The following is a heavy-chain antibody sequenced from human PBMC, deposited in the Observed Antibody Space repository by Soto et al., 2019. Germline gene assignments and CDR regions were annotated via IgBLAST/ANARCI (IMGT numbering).Heavy chain of an antibody. CDR1: GFIFSDSS. D-gene: IGHD4-17*01. Sequence: QVQLVESGGGLVKPGGSLRLSCAASGFIFSDSSMTWIRQAPGKGLEWISFIATRTTAIYYADSVKGRFTISRDDANNSLFLQMNSLRAEDTAVYYCARILTVTSTTDAFDVWGQGTMVTVS. CDR3: ARILTVTSTTDAFDV. V-gene: IGHV3-11*01. J-gene: IGHJ3*01. CDR2: IATRTTAI.